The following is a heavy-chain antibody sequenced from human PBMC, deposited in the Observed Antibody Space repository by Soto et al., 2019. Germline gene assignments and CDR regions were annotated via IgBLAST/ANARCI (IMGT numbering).Heavy chain of an antibody. V-gene: IGHV1-69*01. D-gene: IGHD2-15*01. CDR1: GGTFSSYA. CDR2: IIPIFGTA. CDR3: ARPRDRYCSGGSCYSEWFDP. Sequence: QVQLVQSGAEVKKPGSSVKVSCKASGGTFSSYAISWVRQAPGQGLEWMGGIIPIFGTANYAQKFQGRVTITAYESTSTAYMELSSLRSEDTAVYYFARPRDRYCSGGSCYSEWFDPWGQGTLVTVSS. J-gene: IGHJ5*02.